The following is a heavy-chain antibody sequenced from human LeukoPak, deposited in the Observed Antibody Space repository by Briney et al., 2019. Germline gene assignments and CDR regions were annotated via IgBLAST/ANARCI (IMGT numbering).Heavy chain of an antibody. J-gene: IGHJ4*02. Sequence: SETLSLTCAVYGGSFSGYYWSWIRQPPGKGLEWIGEINHSGSTNYNPSLKSRVTISVDTSKNQFSLKLSSVTAADTAVYYCARRGNGYCSSTSCYVDYWGQGTLVTVSS. CDR1: GGSFSGYY. V-gene: IGHV4-34*01. CDR2: INHSGST. CDR3: ARRGNGYCSSTSCYVDY. D-gene: IGHD2-2*03.